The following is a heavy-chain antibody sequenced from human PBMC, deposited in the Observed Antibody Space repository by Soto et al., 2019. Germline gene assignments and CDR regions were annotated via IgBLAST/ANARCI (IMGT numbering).Heavy chain of an antibody. D-gene: IGHD6-6*01. Sequence: GASVKVSCKASGGTFSSYAISWVRQAPGQGLEWMGGIIPIFGTANYAQKFQGRVTITADESTSTAYMELSSLRSEDTAVYYCASLVGLSKYSSSDYNWFDPWGQGTLVTVSS. J-gene: IGHJ5*02. CDR2: IIPIFGTA. V-gene: IGHV1-69*13. CDR3: ASLVGLSKYSSSDYNWFDP. CDR1: GGTFSSYA.